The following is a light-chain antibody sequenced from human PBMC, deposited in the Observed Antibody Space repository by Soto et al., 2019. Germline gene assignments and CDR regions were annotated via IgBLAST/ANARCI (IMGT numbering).Light chain of an antibody. CDR1: NIASKS. CDR3: QVWDISSDQYL. Sequence: SYELTQPPSVSVAPGQTARITCGGNNIASKSVHWYQQRPGHAPVLVLYDDSNRPSGIPARFSGSNSGSTATLTISSVEAGDEADYFCQVWDISSDQYLFGAGTKVTVL. V-gene: IGLV3-21*02. CDR2: DDS. J-gene: IGLJ1*01.